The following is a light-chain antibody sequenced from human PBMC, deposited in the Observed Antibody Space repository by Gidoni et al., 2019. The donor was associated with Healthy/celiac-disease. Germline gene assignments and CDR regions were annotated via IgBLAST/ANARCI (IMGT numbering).Light chain of an antibody. Sequence: SHELTQTPSVPVSPGQSASITCSGDKLGVKYACWYQQKPGQSPVLVIYQDSKRPPGIPERFSGSNAGNTATLTISGTQAMDEADYYCQAWDSSVKVFGGGTKLTVL. V-gene: IGLV3-1*01. CDR1: KLGVKY. CDR3: QAWDSSVKV. CDR2: QDS. J-gene: IGLJ3*02.